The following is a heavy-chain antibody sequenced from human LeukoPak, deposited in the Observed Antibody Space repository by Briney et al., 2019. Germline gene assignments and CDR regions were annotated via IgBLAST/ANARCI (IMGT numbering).Heavy chain of an antibody. CDR1: GFTFSGYG. CDR3: ARHHSSSWPDYYYGMDV. V-gene: IGHV3-33*01. CDR2: IWYDGSNK. D-gene: IGHD6-13*01. J-gene: IGHJ6*02. Sequence: GRSLRLSCAASGFTFSGYGMHWVRQAPGKGLEWVAVIWYDGSNKYYADSVKGRFTISRDNSKNTLYLQMNSLRAEDTAVYYCARHHSSSWPDYYYGMDVWGQGTTVSVSS.